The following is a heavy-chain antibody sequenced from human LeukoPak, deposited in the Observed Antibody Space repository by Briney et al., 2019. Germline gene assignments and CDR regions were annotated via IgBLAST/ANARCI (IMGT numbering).Heavy chain of an antibody. CDR2: IYYSGST. CDR1: GGSISSYY. J-gene: IGHJ4*02. D-gene: IGHD2-15*01. CDR3: ARQAATAFPHFDY. V-gene: IGHV4-59*08. Sequence: SETLSLTCTVSGGSISSYYWSWIRQPPGKGLERIGYIYYSGSTNYNPSLKSRVTISVDASKNQFSLKLSSVTAANTAVYYCARQAATAFPHFDYWGQGTLVTVSS.